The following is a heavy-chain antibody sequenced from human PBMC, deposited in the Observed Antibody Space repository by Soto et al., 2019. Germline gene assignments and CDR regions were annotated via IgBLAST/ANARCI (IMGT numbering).Heavy chain of an antibody. Sequence: PGGSLRLSCAASGFALSSNYMTWVRQAPGKGLEWVSTIYSGDSTYYADSVKGRFTISRDNSKNTLYLQMNSLRAEDTAVYHCARDPYHYDSGGYTGKDAFDMWGQGTMVTVSS. CDR3: ARDPYHYDSGGYTGKDAFDM. D-gene: IGHD3-22*01. J-gene: IGHJ3*02. V-gene: IGHV3-53*01. CDR1: GFALSSNY. CDR2: IYSGDST.